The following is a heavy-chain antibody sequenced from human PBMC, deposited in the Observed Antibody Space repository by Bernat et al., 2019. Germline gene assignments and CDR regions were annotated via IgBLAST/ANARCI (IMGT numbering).Heavy chain of an antibody. CDR1: GFTFSSYA. J-gene: IGHJ6*02. D-gene: IGHD3-10*02. CDR2: ISYDGSNK. Sequence: QVQLVESGGGVVQPGRSLRLSCAASGFTFSSYAMHWVRQAPGKGLEWVAVISYDGSNKYYAESVKGRFTISRDNSKNTLYLQMNSLRAEDTAVYYCARDKVDYVGFLNGMDVWGQGTTVTVSS. V-gene: IGHV3-30-3*01. CDR3: ARDKVDYVGFLNGMDV.